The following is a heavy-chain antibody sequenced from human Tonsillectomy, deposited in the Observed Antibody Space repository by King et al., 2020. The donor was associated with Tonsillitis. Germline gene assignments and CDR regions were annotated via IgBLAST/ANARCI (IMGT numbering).Heavy chain of an antibody. Sequence: VQLVESGGGVVQPGRSLRLSCAASGFTFSTYAMHWVRQAPGKGLEWVAVVSYDGSNKYYADSVKGRFTISRDNSKNTLYLQMNSLRAEDTAVYYCARDLPPRGWGLTPDAFDIWGQGTMVTVS. D-gene: IGHD1-26*01. CDR1: GFTFSTYA. J-gene: IGHJ3*02. CDR3: ARDLPPRGWGLTPDAFDI. CDR2: VSYDGSNK. V-gene: IGHV3-30*04.